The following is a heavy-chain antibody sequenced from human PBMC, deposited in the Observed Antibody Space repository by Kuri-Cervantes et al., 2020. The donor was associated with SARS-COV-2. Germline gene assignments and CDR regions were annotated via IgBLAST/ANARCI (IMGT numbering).Heavy chain of an antibody. D-gene: IGHD6-13*01. J-gene: IGHJ4*02. CDR1: GYSFTSYW. V-gene: IGHV5-51*01. Sequence: GGSLRLSCKGSGYSFTSYWIGWVRQMPGKGLEWMGIIYPGDSDTRYSPSFQGQVTISADKSISTAYLQWSSLKASDTAMYYCASLNSSWYPHYFDYWGQGTLVTVSS. CDR3: ASLNSSWYPHYFDY. CDR2: IYPGDSDT.